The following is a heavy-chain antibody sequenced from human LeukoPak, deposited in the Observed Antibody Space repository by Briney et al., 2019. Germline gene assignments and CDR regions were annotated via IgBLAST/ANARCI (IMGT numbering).Heavy chain of an antibody. CDR3: ARGGLDYDFWSGYYPFDY. CDR2: IYYSGST. V-gene: IGHV4-31*11. J-gene: IGHJ4*02. D-gene: IGHD3-3*01. Sequence: SETLSLTCAVYGGSFSGYYWSWIRQHPGKGLEWIGYIYYSGSTYYNPSLKSRVTVSVDTSKNQFSLKLSSVTAADTAVYYCARGGLDYDFWSGYYPFDYWGQGTLVTVSS. CDR1: GGSFSGYY.